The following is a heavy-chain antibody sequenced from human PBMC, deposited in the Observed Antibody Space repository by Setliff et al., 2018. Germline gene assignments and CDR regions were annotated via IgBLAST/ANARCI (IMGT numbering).Heavy chain of an antibody. Sequence: NPSETLSLTCTVSGDSISSGSYYWTWIRQPAGKGLEWIGHFHTGGSTNYNRSLRSRVSISVDTSKNQFSLKLSSVTAADTATYYCARAGPTVTFFRVLVISWWDPWGQGSLLTVSS. CDR1: GDSISSGSYY. J-gene: IGHJ5*02. D-gene: IGHD3-3*01. CDR2: FHTGGST. V-gene: IGHV4-61*09. CDR3: ARAGPTVTFFRVLVISWWDP.